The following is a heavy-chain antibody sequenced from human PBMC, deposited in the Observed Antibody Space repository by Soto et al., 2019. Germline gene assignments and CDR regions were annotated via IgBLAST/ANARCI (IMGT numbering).Heavy chain of an antibody. J-gene: IGHJ4*02. V-gene: IGHV3-21*01. Sequence: GGSLRLSCAASGFTFSSYSLNWVRQAAGMGLEWVSSISSSSSRICYADSVKGRFTITRDNGKNSLYLQMNSLRAEDTAVYYCARGVGIGASPGDFDYWGQGTLVTVSS. D-gene: IGHD2-15*01. CDR2: ISSSSSRI. CDR3: ARGVGIGASPGDFDY. CDR1: GFTFSSYS.